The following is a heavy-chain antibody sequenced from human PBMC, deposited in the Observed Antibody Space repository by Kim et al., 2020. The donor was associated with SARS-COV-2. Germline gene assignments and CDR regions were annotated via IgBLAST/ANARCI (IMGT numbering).Heavy chain of an antibody. D-gene: IGHD3-22*01. CDR1: GGSFSGYY. J-gene: IGHJ6*02. V-gene: IGHV4-34*01. Sequence: SETLSLTCAVYGGSFSGYYWSWIRQPPGKGLDWIGEINHSGSTNYNPSLKSRVTISVDTSKNQFSLKLSSVTAADTAVYYCARGAPPLYDSSGYPLTHLYYYYGMDVWGQGTTVTVSS. CDR3: ARGAPPLYDSSGYPLTHLYYYYGMDV. CDR2: INHSGST.